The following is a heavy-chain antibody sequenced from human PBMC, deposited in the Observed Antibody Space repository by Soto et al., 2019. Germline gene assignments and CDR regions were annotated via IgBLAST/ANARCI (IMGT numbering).Heavy chain of an antibody. V-gene: IGHV3-23*01. CDR2: ISGSGGTT. D-gene: IGHD4-17*01. CDR3: ATDRDAYGEPDAFDM. CDR1: GFTFNNYA. J-gene: IGHJ3*02. Sequence: EVQLLESGGGLVQPGGSLRRSCAASGFTFNNYAMNCVRQAPGKGLQWVSVISGSGGTTKYVDSVKGRFSISRDNCKNSLYLQMNGLRAADTALYYCATDRDAYGEPDAFDMWCPGTMVTVSS.